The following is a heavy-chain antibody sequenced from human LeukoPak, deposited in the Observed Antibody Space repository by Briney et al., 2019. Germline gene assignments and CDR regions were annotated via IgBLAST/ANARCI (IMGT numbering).Heavy chain of an antibody. Sequence: PGGSLRLSCAASGFTFDDYGMSWVRQAPGKGLEWVSSIDWNGSSTGYADSVKGRFTISRDNAKNSLYLQMNSLRAEDTALYYCARDAAYYFDQWGQGTLVTVSS. CDR1: GFTFDDYG. J-gene: IGHJ4*02. CDR2: IDWNGSST. V-gene: IGHV3-20*04. D-gene: IGHD6-13*01. CDR3: ARDAAYYFDQ.